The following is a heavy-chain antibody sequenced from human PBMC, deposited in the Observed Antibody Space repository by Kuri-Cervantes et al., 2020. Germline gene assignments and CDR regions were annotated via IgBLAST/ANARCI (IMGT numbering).Heavy chain of an antibody. Sequence: GESLKISCAASGFTFSSYAMHWVRQAPGKGLEWVAVISYDGSNKYYADSVKGRFTISRDNSKNTLYLQMNSLRAEDTAVYYCARDRRSELISGVHQWYFDLWGRGTLVTVSS. J-gene: IGHJ2*01. CDR1: GFTFSSYA. V-gene: IGHV3-30*01. D-gene: IGHD1-14*01. CDR2: ISYDGSNK. CDR3: ARDRRSELISGVHQWYFDL.